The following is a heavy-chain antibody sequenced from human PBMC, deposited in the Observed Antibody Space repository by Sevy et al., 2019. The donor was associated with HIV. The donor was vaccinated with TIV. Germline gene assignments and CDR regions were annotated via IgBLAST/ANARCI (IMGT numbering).Heavy chain of an antibody. D-gene: IGHD6-19*01. CDR1: GYTFTGYY. J-gene: IGHJ4*02. CDR3: VVNFLVAGSPASYYFDY. CDR2: IHPNSGGT. V-gene: IGHV1-2*06. Sequence: ASVKVSCKASGYTFTGYYMHWVRQAPGQGLEWMGRIHPNSGGTNYAQKFQGRVTMTRDTSISTAYLGLSRLGSDDTAVYYCVVNFLVAGSPASYYFDYWGQGTLVTVSS.